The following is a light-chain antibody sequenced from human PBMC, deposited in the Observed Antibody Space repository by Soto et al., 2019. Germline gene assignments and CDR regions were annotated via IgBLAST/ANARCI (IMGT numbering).Light chain of an antibody. V-gene: IGKV3-15*01. CDR2: GAS. CDR3: QQHNNWSPIT. J-gene: IGKJ5*01. Sequence: DIVMTQSPVTLSVSPGERATLSCRASRSVSSNFACYQQKPGHAPRLLIYGASTRATGIPARFSGSGSGREFTPTISSMQYEEFAVDYCQQHNNWSPITFGQGTRLEIK. CDR1: RSVSSN.